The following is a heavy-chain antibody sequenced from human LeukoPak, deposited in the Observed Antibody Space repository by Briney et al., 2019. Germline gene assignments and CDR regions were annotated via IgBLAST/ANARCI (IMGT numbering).Heavy chain of an antibody. D-gene: IGHD3-3*01. CDR3: ARQYYDFWSGYYGWFDP. CDR2: IYPSDSDT. J-gene: IGHJ5*02. CDR1: GYSFTSYW. V-gene: IGHV5-51*01. Sequence: GESLKISCKGSGYSFTSYWIGWVRQMPGKGLEWMGIIYPSDSDTRYSPSFQGQVTISADKSISTAYLQWSSLKASDTAMYYCARQYYDFWSGYYGWFDPWGQGTLVTVSS.